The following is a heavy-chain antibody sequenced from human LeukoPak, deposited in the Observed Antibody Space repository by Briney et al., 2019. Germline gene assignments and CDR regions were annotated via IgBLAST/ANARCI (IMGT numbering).Heavy chain of an antibody. D-gene: IGHD1-14*01. J-gene: IGHJ5*02. V-gene: IGHV3-30*02. CDR3: AKDTTPPKAGFDP. CDR2: IRYDGSNK. CDR1: GFTFSSYG. Sequence: GGSLRLSCAASGFTFSSYGMHWVRQAPGKGLEWVAFIRYDGSNKYYADSVKGRFTISRDNSKYALYLQMNSLRAEDTSIYFCAKDTTPPKAGFDPWGQGTLVTVSS.